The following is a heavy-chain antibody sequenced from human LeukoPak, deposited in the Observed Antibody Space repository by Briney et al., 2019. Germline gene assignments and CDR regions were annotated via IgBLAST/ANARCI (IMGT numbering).Heavy chain of an antibody. CDR1: GFTFSSYG. Sequence: PGGSLRLSCAASGFTFSSYGMHWVRQAPGKGLEWVAVIWYDGSDRYYADSLEGRFTISRDNSKNTLYLQMNSLRAEDTAVYYCAKGKGQNWDPFDYWGQGTLVTVSS. CDR3: AKGKGQNWDPFDY. V-gene: IGHV3-33*06. CDR2: IWYDGSDR. D-gene: IGHD7-27*01. J-gene: IGHJ4*02.